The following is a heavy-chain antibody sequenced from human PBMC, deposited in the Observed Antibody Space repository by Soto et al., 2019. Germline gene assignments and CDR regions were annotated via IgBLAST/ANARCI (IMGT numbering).Heavy chain of an antibody. CDR2: ISYDGSNK. Sequence: QVQLVESGGGVVQPGRSLRLSCAASGFTFSSYAMHWVRQAPGKGLEWVAVISYDGSNKYYADSVKGRFTISRDNSKNTLYLQMNSLRAEDTAVDYCARDPGYSYGYGDYWGQGTLVTVSS. V-gene: IGHV3-30-3*01. CDR1: GFTFSSYA. J-gene: IGHJ4*02. CDR3: ARDPGYSYGYGDY. D-gene: IGHD5-18*01.